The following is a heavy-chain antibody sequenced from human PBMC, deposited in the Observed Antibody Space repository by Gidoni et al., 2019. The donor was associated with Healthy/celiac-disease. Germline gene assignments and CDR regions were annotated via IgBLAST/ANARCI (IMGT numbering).Heavy chain of an antibody. V-gene: IGHV4-59*01. J-gene: IGHJ4*02. CDR3: ARSRPPVDY. CDR2: IYYSGST. CDR1: GGSISSYY. Sequence: QVQLQESGPGLVKPSETLSLTCPVPGGSISSYYWSWIPQPPGKGLEWIGYIYYSGSTNYNPSLKSRVTISVDTSKNQFSLKLSSVTAADTAVYYCARSRPPVDYWGQGTLVTVSS.